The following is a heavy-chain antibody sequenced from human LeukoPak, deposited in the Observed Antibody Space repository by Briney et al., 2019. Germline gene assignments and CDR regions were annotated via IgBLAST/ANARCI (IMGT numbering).Heavy chain of an antibody. CDR1: GFTFSSYA. D-gene: IGHD3-22*01. V-gene: IGHV3-23*01. CDR2: ISGSGGST. Sequence: GGSLRLSCAASGFTFSSYAMSWVRQAPGKGLEWVSAISGSGGSTYYADSVKGRLTISRDNSKNTLYLQMNSLRAEDTAVYYCAKTKETSSITMIGDAFDIWGQGTMVTVSS. CDR3: AKTKETSSITMIGDAFDI. J-gene: IGHJ3*02.